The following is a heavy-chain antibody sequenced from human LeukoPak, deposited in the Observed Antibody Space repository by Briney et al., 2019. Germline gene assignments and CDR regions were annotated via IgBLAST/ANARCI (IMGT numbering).Heavy chain of an antibody. D-gene: IGHD2-2*01. CDR2: INHSGST. V-gene: IGHV4-34*01. Sequence: SETLSLTCTVSGGSISSYYWSWIRQPPGKGREWIGEINHSGSTNYNPSLKSRVTISVDTSKNQFSLKLSSVTAADTAVYYCARDQLRMPWFDPWGQGTLVTVSS. CDR3: ARDQLRMPWFDP. CDR1: GGSISSYY. J-gene: IGHJ5*02.